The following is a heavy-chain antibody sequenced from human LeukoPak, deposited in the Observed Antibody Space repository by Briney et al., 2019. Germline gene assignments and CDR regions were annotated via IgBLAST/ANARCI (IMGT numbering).Heavy chain of an antibody. V-gene: IGHV4-30-4*08. Sequence: SQTLSLTCTVSGGSIISSAYYWSWIRQPPGKGLEWIGYIYYSGSTYYNPSLKSRVTISLDTSKNQFSLKLSSVTAADTAVYYCVRTEVSSGSEDYWGQGTLVTVTS. D-gene: IGHD6-19*01. J-gene: IGHJ4*02. CDR2: IYYSGST. CDR3: VRTEVSSGSEDY. CDR1: GGSIISSAYY.